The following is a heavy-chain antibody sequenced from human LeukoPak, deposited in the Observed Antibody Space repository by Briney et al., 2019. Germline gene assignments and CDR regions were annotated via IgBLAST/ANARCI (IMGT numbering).Heavy chain of an antibody. V-gene: IGHV4-38-2*02. CDR1: GYSISSGYY. Sequence: KTSETLSLTCTVSGYSISSGYYWGWIRQPPGKGLEYIGNIHYSGSAYYTPSLRSRLTISVDTSKNQFSLKLSSVTAADTAVYYCARVTVSNYFDYWGQGTLVTVSS. J-gene: IGHJ4*02. CDR3: ARVTVSNYFDY. CDR2: IHYSGSA.